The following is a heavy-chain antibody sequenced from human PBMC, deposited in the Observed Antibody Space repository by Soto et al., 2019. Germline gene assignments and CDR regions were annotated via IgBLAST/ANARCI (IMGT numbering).Heavy chain of an antibody. CDR2: ISAYNGNT. CDR1: GYTFTSYG. CDR3: ARDPLYCSGGSCYSGAFDI. J-gene: IGHJ3*02. V-gene: IGHV1-18*01. D-gene: IGHD2-15*01. Sequence: QVQLVQSGAEVKKPGASVKVSCKASGYTFTSYGISWVRQAPGQGLEWMGWISAYNGNTNYAQKLPGRVTMTTDTSTSTAYMELRSLRSDDTAVYYCARDPLYCSGGSCYSGAFDIWGQGTMVTVSS.